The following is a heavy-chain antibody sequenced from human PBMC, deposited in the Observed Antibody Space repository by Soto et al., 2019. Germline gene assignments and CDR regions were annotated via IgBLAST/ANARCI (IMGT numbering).Heavy chain of an antibody. CDR2: IIPILGIA. V-gene: IGHV1-69*02. Sequence: GASVKVSCKASGGTFSSYTISWVRQAPGQGPEWMGRIIPILGIANYAQKFQGRVTITADKSTSTAYMELSSLRSEDTAVYYCARAPYNDYGDSGLYYFDYWGQGTLVTVSS. CDR1: GGTFSSYT. J-gene: IGHJ4*02. D-gene: IGHD4-17*01. CDR3: ARAPYNDYGDSGLYYFDY.